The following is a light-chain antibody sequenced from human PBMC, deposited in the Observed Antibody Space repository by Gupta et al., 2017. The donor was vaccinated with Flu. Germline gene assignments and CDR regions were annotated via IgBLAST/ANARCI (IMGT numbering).Light chain of an antibody. CDR3: AAWDDSLSGLHVV. CDR1: SSNIGSNY. V-gene: IGLV1-47*01. CDR2: MNN. J-gene: IGLJ2*01. Sequence: QSVLTQPPSASGTPGQRVTISCSGSSSNIGSNYVYWYQQLPGTAPNLLIYMNNQRPSGVPARFAGSKSGSSASLAISGLRSEDEADDDCAAWDDSLSGLHVVFGGGTKLTGL.